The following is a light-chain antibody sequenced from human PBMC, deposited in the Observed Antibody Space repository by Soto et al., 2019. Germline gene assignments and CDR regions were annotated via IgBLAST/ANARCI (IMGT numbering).Light chain of an antibody. J-gene: IGKJ4*01. CDR1: QSIDSSY. CDR2: AAS. Sequence: EIVLTQSPGTLSLAPGERVTLSCRASQSIDSSYLAWYQQKPGQAPRLLVFAASNRATGIPDRFSGSGSGTDFTLTITRLEPEDFAVYYCQQYGSSPLAFGGGTRVEIK. V-gene: IGKV3-20*01. CDR3: QQYGSSPLA.